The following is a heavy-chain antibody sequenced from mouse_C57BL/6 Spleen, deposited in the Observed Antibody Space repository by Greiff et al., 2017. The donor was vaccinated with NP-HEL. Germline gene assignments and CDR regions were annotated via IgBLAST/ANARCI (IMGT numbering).Heavy chain of an antibody. J-gene: IGHJ2*01. Sequence: EVNLVESGGGLVQPGGSLKLSCAASGFTFSDYGMAWVRQAPRKGPEWVAFISNLAYSIYYADTVTGRFTISRENAKNTLYLEMSSLRSEDTAMYYCARLDSSGYGFDYWGQGTTLTVSS. CDR3: ARLDSSGYGFDY. CDR2: ISNLAYSI. D-gene: IGHD3-2*02. V-gene: IGHV5-15*01. CDR1: GFTFSDYG.